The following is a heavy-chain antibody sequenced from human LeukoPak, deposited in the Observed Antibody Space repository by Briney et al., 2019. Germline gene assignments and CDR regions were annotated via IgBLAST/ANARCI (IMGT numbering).Heavy chain of an antibody. V-gene: IGHV4-4*07. CDR1: GGSISSYY. CDR3: ASTRGGYYSLYYMDV. Sequence: SETLSLTCTVSGGSISSYYWSWIRQPAGKGLEWIGRIYTSGSTNYNPSLKSRVTISVDTSKNQFSLKLSSVTAADTAVYYCASTRGGYYSLYYMDVWGKGTTVTVSS. D-gene: IGHD5-12*01. J-gene: IGHJ6*03. CDR2: IYTSGST.